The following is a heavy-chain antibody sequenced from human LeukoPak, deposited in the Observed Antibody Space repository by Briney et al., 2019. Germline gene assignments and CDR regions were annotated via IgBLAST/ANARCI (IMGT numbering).Heavy chain of an antibody. D-gene: IGHD2-21*01. CDR1: GYTFSDYY. CDR2: INPNSGGT. V-gene: IGHV1-2*02. CDR3: ARDLSTSSDWELDY. Sequence: ASVKVSCKASGYTFSDYYTHWVRQAPGQGLEWMGWINPNSGGTRYAQQFQGRVTMTRDTSIGTVYMELSTLRSDDTAVYYCARDLSTSSDWELDYWGQGTLVTVSS. J-gene: IGHJ4*02.